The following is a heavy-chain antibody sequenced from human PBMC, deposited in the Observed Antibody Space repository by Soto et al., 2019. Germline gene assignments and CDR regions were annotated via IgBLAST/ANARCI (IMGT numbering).Heavy chain of an antibody. CDR1: GYTFTSYA. CDR3: ARELGYCSSTSCPYYYGMDV. CDR2: INAGNGNT. D-gene: IGHD2-2*01. V-gene: IGHV1-3*01. Sequence: GASVKVSCKASGYTFTSYAMHWVRQAPGQRLEWMGWINAGNGNTKYSQKFQGRVTITRDTSASTAYMELSSLRSEDTAVYYCARELGYCSSTSCPYYYGMDVWGQGTTVTVSS. J-gene: IGHJ6*02.